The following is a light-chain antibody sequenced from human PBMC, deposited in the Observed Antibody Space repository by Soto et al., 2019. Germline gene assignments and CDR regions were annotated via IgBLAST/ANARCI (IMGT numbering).Light chain of an antibody. V-gene: IGLV2-14*01. J-gene: IGLJ2*01. CDR2: DVS. CDR3: SSYTSSSVV. Sequence: LTQPASVSGSPGQSITISCTGTSSDVGGYNYVSWYQQHPGKAPKLMIYDVSNRPSGVSNRFSGSKSGNTASLTISGLQAEDEADYYCSSYTSSSVVFGGGTKVTVL. CDR1: SSDVGGYNY.